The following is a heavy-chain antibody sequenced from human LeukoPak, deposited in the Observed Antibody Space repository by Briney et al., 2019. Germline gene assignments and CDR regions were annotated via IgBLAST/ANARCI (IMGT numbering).Heavy chain of an antibody. V-gene: IGHV3-33*01. CDR3: ASDRRGYGGNFDY. CDR2: IWYDGSNK. J-gene: IGHJ4*02. D-gene: IGHD4-23*01. Sequence: GRSLRLSCAASGFTFSSYGMHWVRQAPGKGLDWVAVIWYDGSNKYYADSVKGRFTISRDKSKNTLYLQMNSLRAEDTAVYYCASDRRGYGGNFDYWGLGTLVTVSS. CDR1: GFTFSSYG.